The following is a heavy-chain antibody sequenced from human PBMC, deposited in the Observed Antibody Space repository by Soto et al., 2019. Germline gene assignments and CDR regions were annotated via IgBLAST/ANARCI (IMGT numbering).Heavy chain of an antibody. CDR1: GFALSRYW. CDR2: INSGGNIT. CDR3: ARSLWSPYFYYGLDV. Sequence: GSLRLSCTASGFALSRYWMYWVRQAPGKGLVWVSHINSGGNITPYPDSVRGRFTISRDNSKNTLYLDMHSLTTDDTAVYFCARSLWSPYFYYGLDVWGQGTTVTVSS. V-gene: IGHV3-74*01. D-gene: IGHD2-21*01. J-gene: IGHJ6*02.